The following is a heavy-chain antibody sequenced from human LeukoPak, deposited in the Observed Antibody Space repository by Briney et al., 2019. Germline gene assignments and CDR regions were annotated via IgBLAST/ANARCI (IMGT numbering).Heavy chain of an antibody. J-gene: IGHJ4*02. CDR1: GGSFSGYY. Sequence: PSETLSLTCAVYGGSFSGYYWSWIRQPPGKGLEWIGEINHSGSTNYNPSLKSRVTISVDTSKNQFSLKLSSVTAADTAVYYCARGDLRLVPDYWGQGTLVTVSS. D-gene: IGHD6-19*01. V-gene: IGHV4-34*01. CDR2: INHSGST. CDR3: ARGDLRLVPDY.